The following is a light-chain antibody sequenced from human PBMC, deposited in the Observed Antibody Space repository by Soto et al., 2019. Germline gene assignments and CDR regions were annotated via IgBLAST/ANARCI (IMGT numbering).Light chain of an antibody. CDR2: DAS. J-gene: IGKJ1*01. CDR3: QQRSNWPRT. Sequence: ETVLTQSPGSLSLSLGDRATLSCRASQTVSNNYLAWYQQRPGQAPRLLIYDASNRATGIPARFSGSGSGTDFTLTISSLEAEDFAVYYCQQRSNWPRTFGQGTKVDI. CDR1: QTVSNNY. V-gene: IGKV3-11*01.